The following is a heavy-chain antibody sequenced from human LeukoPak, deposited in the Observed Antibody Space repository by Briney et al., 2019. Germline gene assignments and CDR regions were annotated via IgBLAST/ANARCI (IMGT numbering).Heavy chain of an antibody. J-gene: IGHJ3*02. V-gene: IGHV1-18*01. CDR3: ARPYNWNAFDI. D-gene: IGHD1-20*01. CDR1: GYTFTNYG. CDR2: ISAYNGNT. Sequence: GASVKVSCKASGYTFTNYGVTWVRQAPGQGLEWMGWISAYNGNTNYAQKLQGRVTMTTDTSTSTAYMELRSLRSDDTTVYYCARPYNWNAFDIWGQGTVVTVSS.